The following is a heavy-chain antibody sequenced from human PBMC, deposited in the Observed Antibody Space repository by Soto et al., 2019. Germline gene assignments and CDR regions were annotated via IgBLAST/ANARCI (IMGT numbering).Heavy chain of an antibody. CDR2: IYHSGST. Sequence: QVQLQESGPGLVKPSGTLSLTCAVSGGSISSSNWWSWVRQPPGKGLEWIGEIYHSGSTNYNPSLKSRVTISLDKAKTQFSLTLSYVTAADTAVYYCAREPGDGDYEGYYYYGMDVWGQGTTVTVSS. D-gene: IGHD4-17*01. V-gene: IGHV4-4*02. CDR3: AREPGDGDYEGYYYYGMDV. CDR1: GGSISSSNW. J-gene: IGHJ6*02.